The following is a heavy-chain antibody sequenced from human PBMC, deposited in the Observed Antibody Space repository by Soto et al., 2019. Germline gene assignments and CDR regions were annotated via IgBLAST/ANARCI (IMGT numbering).Heavy chain of an antibody. V-gene: IGHV3-53*04. J-gene: IGHJ4*02. CDR2: IYSGGST. CDR3: ASQTVAGSNALDY. CDR1: GLTVSNNY. Sequence: EVQLVESGGGLVQPGGSLRLSCAASGLTVSNNYMNWVRQAPGRELEWVSVIYSGGSTYYADSVKGRFTISRHNSKNTLYLQMNSLRAEDSAVYYCASQTVAGSNALDYWGQGTLVTVSS. D-gene: IGHD6-19*01.